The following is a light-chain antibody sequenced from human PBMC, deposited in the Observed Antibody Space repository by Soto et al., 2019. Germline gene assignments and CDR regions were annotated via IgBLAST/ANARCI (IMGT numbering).Light chain of an antibody. CDR1: SSNIGAGHD. V-gene: IGLV1-40*01. Sequence: QSVLTQPPSVSGAPGQRVTISCTGSSSNIGAGHDVHWYQQLPGTAPKLLISGNINRPSGVPDRFSGSQSGTSASLAITGLQAEDKADYYCQSYDNSLSGSVVFGGGTKLTVL. CDR3: QSYDNSLSGSVV. CDR2: GNI. J-gene: IGLJ2*01.